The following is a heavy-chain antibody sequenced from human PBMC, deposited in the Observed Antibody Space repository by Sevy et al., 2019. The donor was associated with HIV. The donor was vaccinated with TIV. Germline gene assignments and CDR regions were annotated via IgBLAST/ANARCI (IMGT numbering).Heavy chain of an antibody. Sequence: GGSLRLSCAVSGLNVSDYFMAWIRQAPERGPEWVSYISSSGTIIYYRDSVKGRFTISRDNAKNSLYLQMISLRPEDTAMYYCARDLASGSFYSLYFDYWGQGTLVTVSS. D-gene: IGHD3-10*01. CDR2: ISSSGTII. CDR3: ARDLASGSFYSLYFDY. V-gene: IGHV3-11*01. J-gene: IGHJ4*02. CDR1: GLNVSDYF.